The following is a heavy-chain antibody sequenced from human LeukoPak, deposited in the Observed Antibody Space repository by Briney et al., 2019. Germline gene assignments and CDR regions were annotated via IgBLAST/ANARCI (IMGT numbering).Heavy chain of an antibody. Sequence: SETLSLTCTVSGGSISSSSYYWGWIRQPPGKGLEWIGSIYYSGSTYYNPSLKSRVTISVDTSKNQFSLKLSSVTAADTAVYYCAREYKEGRRHFDYWGQGTLVTVSS. CDR3: AREYKEGRRHFDY. D-gene: IGHD1-1*01. J-gene: IGHJ4*02. CDR1: GGSISSSSYY. V-gene: IGHV4-39*02. CDR2: IYYSGST.